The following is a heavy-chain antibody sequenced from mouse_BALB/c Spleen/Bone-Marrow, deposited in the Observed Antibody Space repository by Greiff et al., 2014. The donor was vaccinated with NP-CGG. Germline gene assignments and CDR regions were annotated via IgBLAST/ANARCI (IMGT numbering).Heavy chain of an antibody. CDR2: IYPGDGDT. CDR1: GYAFSSYW. V-gene: IGHV1-80*01. Sequence: SGAELVRPGSSVKISCKASGYAFSSYWMNWVKQRPGQGLEWIGQIYPGDGDTNYNGKFKGKATLTADKFSSTAYMQLSSLTSEDSAVYFCARVRNWADYWGQGTTLTVSS. CDR3: ARVRNWADY. D-gene: IGHD4-1*01. J-gene: IGHJ2*01.